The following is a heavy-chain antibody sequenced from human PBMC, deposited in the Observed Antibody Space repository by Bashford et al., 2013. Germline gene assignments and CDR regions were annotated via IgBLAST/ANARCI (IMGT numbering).Heavy chain of an antibody. CDR1: GYTFTSYY. Sequence: ASVKVSCKASGYTFTSYYLHWVRQAPGQGLEWMGIINPSGGSTSYAQNFQGRVTMTRDTSTSTVYMELTSLRSEDTAVYYCVRDALGYCSSTSCYYYYYGMDVWGQGTTVTVSS. D-gene: IGHD2-2*01. CDR3: VRDALGYCSSTSCYYYYYGMDV. V-gene: IGHV1-46*03. J-gene: IGHJ6*02. CDR2: INPSGGST.